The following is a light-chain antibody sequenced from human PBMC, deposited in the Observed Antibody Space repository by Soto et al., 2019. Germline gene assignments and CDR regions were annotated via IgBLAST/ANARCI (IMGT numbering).Light chain of an antibody. CDR2: AAS. V-gene: IGKV1-27*01. J-gene: IGKJ3*01. CDR3: QNYNWPPFT. CDR1: QGIANY. Sequence: DIQMTQSPSSLAASVGDRVTISCRVSQGIANYLAWYQQKPGKAPKLLIYAASTLQSGVSSRFTGGGSGTDFSLTISSLQPEDVATYFCQNYNWPPFTFGPGTKVEIK.